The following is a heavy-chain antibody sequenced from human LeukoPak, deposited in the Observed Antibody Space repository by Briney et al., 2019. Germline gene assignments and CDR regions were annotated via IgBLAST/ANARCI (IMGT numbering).Heavy chain of an antibody. Sequence: SETLSLTCTVSGGSISSGGYYWSWIRQHPGKGLEWMGYIYYSGSTYYNPSLKSRVTISVDTSKNQFSLKLSSVTAADTAVYYCARAPAADIVVVVAATIGADYFDYWGQGTLVTVSS. CDR1: GGSISSGGYY. J-gene: IGHJ4*02. CDR3: ARAPAADIVVVVAATIGADYFDY. V-gene: IGHV4-31*03. D-gene: IGHD2-15*01. CDR2: IYYSGST.